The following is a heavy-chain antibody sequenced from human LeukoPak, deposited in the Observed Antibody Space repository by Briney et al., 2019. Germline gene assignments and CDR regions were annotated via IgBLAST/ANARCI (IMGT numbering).Heavy chain of an antibody. CDR1: GFTFSSYA. CDR3: AKDRLDSAYYYSHYFDY. Sequence: GGSLRLSCAASGFTFSSYAMSWVRQAPGNGLEWVSTMGGSGGVTYYAASVKGRFTIFRDNYKSTLNLQMNSLRAGDTAVYYCAKDRLDSAYYYSHYFDYWGQGTLVTVSS. D-gene: IGHD3-22*01. V-gene: IGHV3-23*01. J-gene: IGHJ4*02. CDR2: MGGSGGVT.